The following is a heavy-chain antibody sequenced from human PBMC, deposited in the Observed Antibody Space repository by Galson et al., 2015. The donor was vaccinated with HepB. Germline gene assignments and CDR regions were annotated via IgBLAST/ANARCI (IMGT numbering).Heavy chain of an antibody. J-gene: IGHJ3*02. Sequence: SLRLSCAASGFTFSSYLMHWVRQAPGKGLVWVSRTNSDGSSTSYADSVKGRFTISRDNAKNTLYLQMNSLRAEDTAVYYCARVYSNIVVVVAFDIWGQGTMLPVSS. CDR1: GFTFSSYL. CDR2: TNSDGSST. V-gene: IGHV3-74*01. D-gene: IGHD2-15*01. CDR3: ARVYSNIVVVVAFDI.